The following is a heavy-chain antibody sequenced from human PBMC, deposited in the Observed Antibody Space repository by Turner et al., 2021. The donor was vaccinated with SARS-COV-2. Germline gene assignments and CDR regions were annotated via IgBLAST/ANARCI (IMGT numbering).Heavy chain of an antibody. J-gene: IGHJ5*02. V-gene: IGHV3-23*01. CDR3: AKGYSYDLDP. D-gene: IGHD5-18*01. Sequence: EVQLLESGGGLVQPGGSLSLSYAASVFTFSSYAMNWVRQAPGKGLEWVSGISGGGGSTFDADSVKGRFTISRDNSKNTLYLQMNSLRAEDTAVDYCAKGYSYDLDPWGQGTLVTVSS. CDR2: ISGGGGST. CDR1: VFTFSSYA.